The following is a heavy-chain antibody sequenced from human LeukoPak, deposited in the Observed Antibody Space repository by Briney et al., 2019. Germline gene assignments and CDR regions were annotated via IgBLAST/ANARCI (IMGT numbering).Heavy chain of an antibody. CDR1: GYSISSGYY. CDR2: IYYSGST. V-gene: IGHV4-38-2*02. Sequence: SETLSLTCTVSGYSISSGYYWGWIRQPPGKGLEWIGSIYYSGSTYYNPSLKSRVTISVDTSKNQFSLKLSSVTAADTAVYYCARENGGNMDYWGQGTLVTVSS. D-gene: IGHD4-23*01. J-gene: IGHJ4*02. CDR3: ARENGGNMDY.